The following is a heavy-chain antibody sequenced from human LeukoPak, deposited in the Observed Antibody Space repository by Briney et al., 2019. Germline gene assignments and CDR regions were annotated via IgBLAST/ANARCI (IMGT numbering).Heavy chain of an antibody. J-gene: IGHJ4*02. CDR1: GFTFSSYA. Sequence: QSGGSLRLSCAASGFTFSSYAMSWVRQAPGKGLEWVSAISGSGGSTYYADSVKGRFTISRDNSKNTLYLQMNSLRAEDTAVYYCAKLKNSSRIYFDYWGQGALVTVSS. CDR3: AKLKNSSRIYFDY. D-gene: IGHD6-13*01. V-gene: IGHV3-23*01. CDR2: ISGSGGST.